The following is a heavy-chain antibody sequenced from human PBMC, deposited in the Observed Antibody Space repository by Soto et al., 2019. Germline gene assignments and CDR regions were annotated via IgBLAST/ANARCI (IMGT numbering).Heavy chain of an antibody. Sequence: PGGSLRLSCAASGFSFSSYAMSWVRQAPGKGLEWVSVISTTGASTLYAESVKGRFTISRDNSKNTLYLQMNSLRAEDTALYYCAKHSSTSWSWSRCCFDYWGQGALVTVSS. CDR3: AKHSSTSWSWSRCCFDY. CDR2: ISTTGAST. V-gene: IGHV3-23*01. J-gene: IGHJ4*02. D-gene: IGHD6-6*01. CDR1: GFSFSSYA.